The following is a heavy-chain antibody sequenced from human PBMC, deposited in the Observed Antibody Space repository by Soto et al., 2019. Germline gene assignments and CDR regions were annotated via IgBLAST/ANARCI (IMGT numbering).Heavy chain of an antibody. J-gene: IGHJ4*02. CDR2: INHSGST. CDR3: ARGPYYYGSGSYYTAQGDY. V-gene: IGHV4-34*01. D-gene: IGHD3-10*01. CDR1: GGSFSGYY. Sequence: SETLSLTCAVYGGSFSGYYWSWIRQPPGKGLEWIGEINHSGSTNYNPSLKSRVTISVDTSKNQFSLKLSSVTAADTAVYYCARGPYYYGSGSYYTAQGDYWGQGTLVTVSS.